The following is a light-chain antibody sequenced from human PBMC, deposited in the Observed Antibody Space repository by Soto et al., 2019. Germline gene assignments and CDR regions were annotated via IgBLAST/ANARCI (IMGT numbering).Light chain of an antibody. CDR3: HQYNHWLTWT. Sequence: EIVMTQSPATLSVSAGERATLYCRASQSVSSYLAWYQQKPGQAPRLIIYDASNRATGIPARFSGSGSGTEFTLTISSLQSEDFAFYYCHQYNHWLTWTFGQGTQVDI. CDR2: DAS. V-gene: IGKV3-15*01. J-gene: IGKJ1*01. CDR1: QSVSSY.